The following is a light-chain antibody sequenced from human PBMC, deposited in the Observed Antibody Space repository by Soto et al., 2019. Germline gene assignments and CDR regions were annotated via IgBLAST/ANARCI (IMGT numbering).Light chain of an antibody. J-gene: IGKJ2*01. Sequence: EIVLTQSPGTLSLSPGERATLSCRASQTVSSTYLAWYQQKPGQAPRLLIYGASSRATGIPDRFSGSGSATDFTLTISRLEPEDLAVYYCQQYDTSPYNFGQGTKVEIK. CDR3: QQYDTSPYN. V-gene: IGKV3-20*01. CDR2: GAS. CDR1: QTVSSTY.